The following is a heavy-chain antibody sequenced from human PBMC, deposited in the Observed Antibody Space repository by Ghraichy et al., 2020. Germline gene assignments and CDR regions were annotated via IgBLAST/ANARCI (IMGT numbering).Heavy chain of an antibody. CDR2: INHSGST. CDR1: GGSFSGYY. V-gene: IGHV4-34*01. J-gene: IGHJ6*02. D-gene: IGHD4-17*01. CDR3: ARLKVLRPYGPYYYYYYGMDV. Sequence: SQTLSLTCAVYGGSFSGYYWSWIRQPPGKGLEWIGEINHSGSTNYNPSLKSRVTISVDTSKNQFSLKLSSVTAADTAVYYCARLKVLRPYGPYYYYYYGMDVWGQGTTVTVSS.